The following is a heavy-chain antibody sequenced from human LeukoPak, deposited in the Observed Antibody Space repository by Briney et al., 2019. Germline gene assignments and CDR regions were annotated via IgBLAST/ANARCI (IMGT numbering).Heavy chain of an antibody. V-gene: IGHV3-30*02. Sequence: GGSLRLSCAASGFTFSSYGMHWVRQAPGKGLEWVAFIRYDGSNKYYADSVKGRFTISRDNSKNTLYLQMNSLRAEDTAVYYCAKEHPRWIQLWYFDYWGQGTLVTVSS. CDR1: GFTFSSYG. CDR3: AKEHPRWIQLWYFDY. D-gene: IGHD5-18*01. J-gene: IGHJ4*02. CDR2: IRYDGSNK.